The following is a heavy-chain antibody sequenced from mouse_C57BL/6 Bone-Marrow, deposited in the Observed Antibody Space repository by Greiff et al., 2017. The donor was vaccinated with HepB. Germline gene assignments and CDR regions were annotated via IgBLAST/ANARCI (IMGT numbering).Heavy chain of an antibody. J-gene: IGHJ1*03. D-gene: IGHD2-2*01. V-gene: IGHV5-16*01. CDR2: INYDGSST. Sequence: EVQLVESEGGLVQPGSSMKLSCTASGFTFSDYYMAWVRQVPEKGLEWVANINYDGSSTYYLDSLKSRFIISRDNAKNILYLQMSSLKSEDTATYYCARDRGVTTWYFDVWGTGTTVTVSS. CDR1: GFTFSDYY. CDR3: ARDRGVTTWYFDV.